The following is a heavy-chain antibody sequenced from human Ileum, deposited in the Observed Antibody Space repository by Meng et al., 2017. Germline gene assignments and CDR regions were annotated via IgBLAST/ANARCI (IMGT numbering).Heavy chain of an antibody. J-gene: IGHJ4*02. CDR1: GGSISTSDW. Sequence: VPLQECGPGLREASGALAPTFAGSGGSISTSDWWRWVRQPPGKGLEWIGEIHHSGSTNYNPSLKSRVTISVDKSKNQFSLKLNSVTAADTAVYYCAREWSGSYRHFDYWGQGTLVTVSS. CDR3: AREWSGSYRHFDY. D-gene: IGHD1-26*01. V-gene: IGHV4-4*02. CDR2: IHHSGST.